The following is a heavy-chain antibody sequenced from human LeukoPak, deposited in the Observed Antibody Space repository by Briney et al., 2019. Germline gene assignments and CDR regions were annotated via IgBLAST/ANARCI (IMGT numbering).Heavy chain of an antibody. CDR1: GFTFRSYD. V-gene: IGHV3-48*03. J-gene: IGHJ4*02. Sequence: GGSLRLSCAASGFTFRSYDMNWVRQAPGKGLEWVSYISSSGRSIYYADSVKGRFTISRDNAKNSLYLQMNSLRAEDTAVYYCVRDLGQQLVWGQGTLVTVSS. D-gene: IGHD6-13*01. CDR2: ISSSGRSI. CDR3: VRDLGQQLV.